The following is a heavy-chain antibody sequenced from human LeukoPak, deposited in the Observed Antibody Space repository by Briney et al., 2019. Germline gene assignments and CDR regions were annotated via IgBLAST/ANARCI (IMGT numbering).Heavy chain of an antibody. Sequence: PGRSLRLSCAASGFTFSSYGMHWVRQAPGKGLEWVAVISYDGSNKYYADSVKGRFTISRDNSKNTLYLQMNSLRAEDTAVYYSAKDSPMDYWGQGTLVTVSS. V-gene: IGHV3-30*18. J-gene: IGHJ4*02. CDR3: AKDSPMDY. CDR1: GFTFSSYG. CDR2: ISYDGSNK.